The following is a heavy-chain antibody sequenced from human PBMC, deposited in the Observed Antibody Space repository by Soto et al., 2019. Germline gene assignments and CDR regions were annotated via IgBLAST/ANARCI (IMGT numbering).Heavy chain of an antibody. CDR1: GFSLTTNGVR. J-gene: IGHJ5*02. Sequence: GPTRVTRTYSLTVSCTLSGFSLTTNGVRVGWIRQASGMALEWLAIIFWNDEEYYSPSLQSRITITKYTSKNQVVLTMTNMDPVDAATYYCAHRRVGSGDWDDSFDPWGQGMLVTVSS. D-gene: IGHD2-21*02. V-gene: IGHV2-5*01. CDR2: IFWNDEE. CDR3: AHRRVGSGDWDDSFDP.